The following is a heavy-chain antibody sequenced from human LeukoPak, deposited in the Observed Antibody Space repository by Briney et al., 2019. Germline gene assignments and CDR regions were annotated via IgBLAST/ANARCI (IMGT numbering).Heavy chain of an antibody. V-gene: IGHV3-30*18. Sequence: GGSLRLSCAASGFTFSSYGMHWVRQAPGKGLEWVAVISYDGSNKYYADSVKGRFTISRDNSKNTLHLQMNSLRAEDTAVYYCAKDLYNWNDFFDYWGQGTLVTVSS. J-gene: IGHJ4*02. D-gene: IGHD1-1*01. CDR3: AKDLYNWNDFFDY. CDR2: ISYDGSNK. CDR1: GFTFSSYG.